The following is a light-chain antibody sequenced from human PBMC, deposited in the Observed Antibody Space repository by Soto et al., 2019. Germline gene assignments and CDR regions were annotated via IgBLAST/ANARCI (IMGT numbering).Light chain of an antibody. V-gene: IGKV3-20*01. CDR3: QQYGTSRVT. Sequence: EVVLTQSPGTLSLSPGERATLSCRASQSINNNLAWYQHKSGQAPRLLIYSSSSRAAGVPDRFSGSGSRTDFTLTIGRLEPEDFGVYYCQQYGTSRVTFGPGTKVDIK. CDR1: QSINNN. J-gene: IGKJ3*01. CDR2: SSS.